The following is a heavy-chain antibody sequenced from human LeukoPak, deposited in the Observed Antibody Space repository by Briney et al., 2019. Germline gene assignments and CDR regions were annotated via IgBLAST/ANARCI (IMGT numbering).Heavy chain of an antibody. Sequence: PGGSLRLSCAASGFTFSSYSMNWVRQAPGKGLEWVSYISSSSSTIYYADSVKGRFTISRDNAKNSLYLQMNSLRDEDTAVYYCAKDLLAAAVRRRNWFDPWGQGTLVTVSS. J-gene: IGHJ5*02. V-gene: IGHV3-48*02. CDR2: ISSSSSTI. CDR1: GFTFSSYS. D-gene: IGHD6-13*01. CDR3: AKDLLAAAVRRRNWFDP.